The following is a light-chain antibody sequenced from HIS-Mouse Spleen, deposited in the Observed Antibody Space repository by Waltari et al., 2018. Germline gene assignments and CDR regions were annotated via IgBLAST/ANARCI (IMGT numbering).Light chain of an antibody. V-gene: IGLV2-23*03. CDR1: SSDVGSYNL. CDR3: CSYAGSSTFVVV. CDR2: EGS. J-gene: IGLJ2*01. Sequence: QSALTQPASVSGSPGQSITIPCTGTSSDVGSYNLVSWYQKHPGKAPKLMIYEGSKRPSGVSNRFSGSKSGNTASLTISGLQAEDEADYYCCSYAGSSTFVVVFGGGTKLTVL.